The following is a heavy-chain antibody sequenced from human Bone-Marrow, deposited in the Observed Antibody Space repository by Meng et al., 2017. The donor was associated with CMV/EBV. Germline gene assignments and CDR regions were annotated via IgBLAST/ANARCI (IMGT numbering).Heavy chain of an antibody. Sequence: ASVKVSCKASGYTFTSYGISWVRQAPGQGLEWMGWISAYNGNTNYAQKFQGRVTMTRDTSISTAYMELMSLRSDDTAVYYCAREDDSSGWYGGGYYYGMDVWGQGTTVTVSS. CDR1: GYTFTSYG. J-gene: IGHJ6*02. CDR3: AREDDSSGWYGGGYYYGMDV. V-gene: IGHV1-18*01. D-gene: IGHD6-19*01. CDR2: ISAYNGNT.